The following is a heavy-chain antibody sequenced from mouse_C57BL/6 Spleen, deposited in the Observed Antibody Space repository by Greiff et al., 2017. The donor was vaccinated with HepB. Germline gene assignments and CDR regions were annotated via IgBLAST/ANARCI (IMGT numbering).Heavy chain of an antibody. CDR3: ARNGNLFDY. CDR1: GYTFTDYY. J-gene: IGHJ2*01. D-gene: IGHD2-1*01. V-gene: IGHV1-76*01. Sequence: QVQLQQSGAELVRPGASVKLSCKASGYTFTDYYINWVKQRPGQGLEWIARIYPGSGNTYYNEKFKGKATLTAEKSSSTAYMQLSSLTSEDSAVYFCARNGNLFDYWGQGTTLTVSS. CDR2: IYPGSGNT.